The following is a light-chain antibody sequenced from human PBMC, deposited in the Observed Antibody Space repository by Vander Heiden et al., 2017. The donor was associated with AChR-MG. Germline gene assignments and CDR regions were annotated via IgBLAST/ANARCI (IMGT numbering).Light chain of an antibody. J-gene: IGLJ3*02. V-gene: IGLV3-1*01. CDR2: RDN. CDR3: QAWESNTGV. CDR1: KLGDKY. Sequence: SYELTQPPSVSVSPGQTASITCSGDKLGDKYVCWYQQKPGQSPVLVIYRDNKRPSGIPERFSGSSSGNTATLTISGTQAMDEADYYCQAWESNTGVFGGGTKLTVL.